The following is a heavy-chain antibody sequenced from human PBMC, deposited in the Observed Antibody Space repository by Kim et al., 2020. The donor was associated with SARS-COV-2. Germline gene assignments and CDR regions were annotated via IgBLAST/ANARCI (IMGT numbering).Heavy chain of an antibody. CDR3: AGEGGAYVAGAY. D-gene: IGHD5-12*01. CDR2: MNGDGSQI. Sequence: GGSLRLSCAGSGFIFSNYWLTWARQAPGKGLEWVANMNGDGSQIQYADSVKGRFTISRDNARNSLFLQMNSLRVEDTALYYCAGEGGAYVAGAYWGQGTLVTVSA. CDR1: GFIFSNYW. J-gene: IGHJ4*02. V-gene: IGHV3-7*01.